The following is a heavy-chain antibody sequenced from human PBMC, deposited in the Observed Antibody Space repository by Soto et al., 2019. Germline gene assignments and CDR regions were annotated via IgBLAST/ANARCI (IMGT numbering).Heavy chain of an antibody. CDR2: IWYDGSDK. CDR3: AREGVSVYAAVDY. V-gene: IGHV3-33*01. CDR1: GFTFSLYG. D-gene: IGHD5-12*01. J-gene: IGHJ4*02. Sequence: QVQLVESGGGVVQPGRSLRLSCAASGFTFSLYGMHWVRQAPGKGLEWVAIIWYDGSDKYYANSVKGRFTISRDNSKDTLYLQMNSLRAGDPAVYYCAREGVSVYAAVDYWGQGTLVTVSS.